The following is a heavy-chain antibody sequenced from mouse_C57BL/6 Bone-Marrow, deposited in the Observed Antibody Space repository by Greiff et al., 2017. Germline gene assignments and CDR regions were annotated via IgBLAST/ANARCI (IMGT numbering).Heavy chain of an antibody. D-gene: IGHD1-1*01. Sequence: QVQLQQSGAELVRPGASVTLSCKASGYTFTDYEMHWVKQTPVHGLEWIGAIDPETGGTAYNQKFKGKAILTAVKSSSTAYMELRSLTSEDSAVYYCTRSFYYYGSRWFAVWGQGTLVTVSA. J-gene: IGHJ3*01. V-gene: IGHV1-15*01. CDR2: IDPETGGT. CDR1: GYTFTDYE. CDR3: TRSFYYYGSRWFAV.